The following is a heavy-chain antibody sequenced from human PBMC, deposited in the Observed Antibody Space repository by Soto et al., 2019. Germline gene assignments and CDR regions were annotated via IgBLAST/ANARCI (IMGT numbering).Heavy chain of an antibody. J-gene: IGHJ4*02. CDR3: ARGKGEDSSGWYLYPLDY. CDR2: IYYSGST. CDR1: GGSISSGGYY. D-gene: IGHD6-19*01. Sequence: QVQLQESGPGLVKPSQTLSLTCTVSGGSISSGGYYWSWIRQHPGKGLEWIGYIYYSGSTYYNPSLRRRVTIAVDTSKHPFSLKLSSVTAADTAVYYCARGKGEDSSGWYLYPLDYWGQGTLVTVSS. V-gene: IGHV4-31*03.